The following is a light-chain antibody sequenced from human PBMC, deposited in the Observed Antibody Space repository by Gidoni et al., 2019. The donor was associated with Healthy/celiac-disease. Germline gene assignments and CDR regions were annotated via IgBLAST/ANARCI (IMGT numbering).Light chain of an antibody. J-gene: IGKJ5*01. V-gene: IGKV3-20*01. CDR2: GAS. CDR3: QQYGSSPSIT. Sequence: EIVFTQSPGTLSLSPGESATLSCRARQSVSSSYDAWYQQKPGQAPRLLIYGASSRATGIPDRFSGSGSGTDFTLTISRLEPEDFAVYYCQQYGSSPSITFGQGTRLEIK. CDR1: QSVSSSY.